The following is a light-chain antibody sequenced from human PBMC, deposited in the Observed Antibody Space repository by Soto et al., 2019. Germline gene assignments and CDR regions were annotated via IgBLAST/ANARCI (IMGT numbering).Light chain of an antibody. CDR2: KAS. V-gene: IGKV1-5*03. CDR3: QQYNSYST. CDR1: QRISSW. J-gene: IGKJ3*01. Sequence: DIQMTQSPSTLSASVGDRVTITCRASQRISSWLAWYQQKPGQAPKLLIYKASSLESGVPSRFSGSGSGTEFTLTISSLQPDDFANYYCQQYNSYSTFGPGTKVDIK.